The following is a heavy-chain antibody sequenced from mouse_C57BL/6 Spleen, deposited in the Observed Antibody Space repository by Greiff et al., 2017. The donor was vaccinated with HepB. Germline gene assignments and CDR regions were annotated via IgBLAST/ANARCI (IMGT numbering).Heavy chain of an antibody. D-gene: IGHD2-2*01. V-gene: IGHV5-17*01. CDR3: ASDGYDDAYYFDY. CDR1: GFTFSDYG. Sequence: EVQVVESGGGLVKPGGSLKLSCAASGFTFSDYGMHWVRQAPEKGLEWVAYISSGSSTIYYADTVKGRFTISRDNAKNTLFLQMTSLRSEDTAMYYCASDGYDDAYYFDYWGHGTTLTVSS. CDR2: ISSGSSTI. J-gene: IGHJ2*01.